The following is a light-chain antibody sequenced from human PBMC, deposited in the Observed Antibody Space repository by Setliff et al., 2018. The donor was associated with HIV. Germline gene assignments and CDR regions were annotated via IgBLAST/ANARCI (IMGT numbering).Light chain of an antibody. CDR3: GTWDTSLTAAV. CDR1: SSSIAHFY. Sequence: QSVLTQPPSVSAAPGQQVTISCSGISSSIAHFYTSWYQQLPGSAPKLLIYDNNKRPSGTPDRFSASRSGTSATLGITGLQTADEADYYCGTWDTSLTAAVFGGGTKVTVL. J-gene: IGLJ2*01. CDR2: DNN. V-gene: IGLV1-51*01.